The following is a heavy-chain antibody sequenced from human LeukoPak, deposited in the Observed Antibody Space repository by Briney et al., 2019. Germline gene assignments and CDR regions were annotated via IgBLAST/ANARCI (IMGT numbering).Heavy chain of an antibody. CDR3: ARERDSGSYYQGYYFDY. J-gene: IGHJ4*02. D-gene: IGHD1-26*01. Sequence: GGSLRLSCAASGFTFSSYAMSWVRQAPGKGLQWVSGINWNGGSTGYADSVKGRFTISRDNAKNSLYLQMNSLRAEDTALYYCARERDSGSYYQGYYFDYWGQGTLVTVSS. V-gene: IGHV3-20*04. CDR2: INWNGGST. CDR1: GFTFSSYA.